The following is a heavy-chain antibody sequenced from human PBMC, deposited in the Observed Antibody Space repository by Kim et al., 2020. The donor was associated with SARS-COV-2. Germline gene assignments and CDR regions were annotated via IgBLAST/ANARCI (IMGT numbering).Heavy chain of an antibody. CDR3: VRYGRSYGAVL. V-gene: IGHV3-64D*06. D-gene: IGHD3-10*01. CDR2: TTRSGDGS. J-gene: IGHJ4*02. CDR1: GFTFNEYA. Sequence: GGSLRLSCLGSGFTFNEYAIHWVRRAPGKGLEYVSATTRSGDGSFYADSVEGRFTISRDNSKSTLYLQMNSLGPEDTSVYYCVRYGRSYGAVLWGQGTLVIVSS.